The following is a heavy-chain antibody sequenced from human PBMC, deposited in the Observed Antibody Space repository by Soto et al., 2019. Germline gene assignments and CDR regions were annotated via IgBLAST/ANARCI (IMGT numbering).Heavy chain of an antibody. D-gene: IGHD3-22*01. V-gene: IGHV1-69*12. J-gene: IGHJ6*02. CDR1: GGTFNSYA. CDR3: TRCGIRYHSIGYYLGIDGMDV. CDR2: TIPMFGTT. Sequence: QVQLVQSGAEVKKPESSVRVSCKASGGTFNSYAITWVRQAPGQGLEWMGGTIPMFGTTNYAEKFQGRVTITAYESTNTAYMELSSLSSEDTALYYCTRCGIRYHSIGYYLGIDGMDVWGQGTTVIVSS.